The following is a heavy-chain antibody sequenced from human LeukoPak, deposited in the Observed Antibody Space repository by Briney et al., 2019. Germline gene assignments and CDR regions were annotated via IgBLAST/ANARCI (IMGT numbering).Heavy chain of an antibody. D-gene: IGHD5-18*01. J-gene: IGHJ3*02. V-gene: IGHV1-18*01. CDR1: GYTFTDFG. Sequence: VKVSCKTSGYTFTDFGINWVRQAPGQGLEWMGRFTTYNGNTNYAQKFQGRVTMTTDTSTTTAYLEVTSLRSDDTAVYYCARMDTAMDNAFDIWGQGTMVTVSS. CDR2: FTTYNGNT. CDR3: ARMDTAMDNAFDI.